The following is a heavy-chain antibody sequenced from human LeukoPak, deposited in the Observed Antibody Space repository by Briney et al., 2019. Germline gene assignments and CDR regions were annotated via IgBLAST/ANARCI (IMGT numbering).Heavy chain of an antibody. CDR1: GFTFSSYG. V-gene: IGHV3-30*18. CDR2: ISYDGSNK. J-gene: IGHJ4*02. D-gene: IGHD5-24*01. CDR3: AQAWRWLQLNY. Sequence: PGGSLRLSCAASGFTFSSYGMHWVRQAPGKGLEWVAVISYDGSNKYYADSVKGRFTISRDNSMKTLYLHMNSPRDEDTAVYYCAQAWRWLQLNYWGQGTLVTVSS.